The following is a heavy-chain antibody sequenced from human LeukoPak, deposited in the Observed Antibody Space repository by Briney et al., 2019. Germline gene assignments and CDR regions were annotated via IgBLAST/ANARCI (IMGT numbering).Heavy chain of an antibody. CDR2: INTGSSSI. V-gene: IGHV3-48*04. CDR3: ARGDYGDYLSAFEI. Sequence: PGGSLRLSCAASGFTFSTYSMNWVRRAPGKGLEWVSYINTGSSSIYYAGSVKGRFTISRDNAKNSLYLQMNSLRAEDTAVYYCARGDYGDYLSAFEIWGQGTMVTVSS. J-gene: IGHJ3*02. CDR1: GFTFSTYS. D-gene: IGHD4-17*01.